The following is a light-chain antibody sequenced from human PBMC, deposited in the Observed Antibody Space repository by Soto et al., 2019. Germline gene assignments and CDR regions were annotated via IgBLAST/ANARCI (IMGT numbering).Light chain of an antibody. CDR3: QQYGGSPPMYT. CDR2: GAS. Sequence: EIVLTQSPGTLSLSPGERATLSCRASQSISSRYLVWYQQKPGQAPRLLIYGASSRATGIPDRFSGSGSGTDFTLTISRLEPEDFAVYYCQQYGGSPPMYTYGQGTRLEIK. J-gene: IGKJ2*01. CDR1: QSISSRY. V-gene: IGKV3-20*01.